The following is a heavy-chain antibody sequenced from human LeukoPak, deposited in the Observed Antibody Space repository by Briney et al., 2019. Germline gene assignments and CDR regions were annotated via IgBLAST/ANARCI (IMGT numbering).Heavy chain of an antibody. J-gene: IGHJ4*02. V-gene: IGHV3-15*01. CDR1: GFTFSNAW. D-gene: IGHD2-15*01. Sequence: GGSLRLSCAASGFTFSNAWMSWVRQAPGKGLEWVGRIKSKTDGGTTDYAAPVKGRFTISRDDSKNTLYLQMNSLKTEDTAVYYCTTGVRGAPFPYYFDYWGQGTLVTVSS. CDR3: TTGVRGAPFPYYFDY. CDR2: IKSKTDGGTT.